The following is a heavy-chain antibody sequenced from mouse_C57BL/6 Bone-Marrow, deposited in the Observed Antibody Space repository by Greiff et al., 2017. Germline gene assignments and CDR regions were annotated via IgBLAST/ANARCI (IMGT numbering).Heavy chain of an antibody. CDR1: GYTFTSYW. V-gene: IGHV1-53*01. CDR3: SNFHWYFDV. CDR2: INPSNGGT. J-gene: IGHJ1*03. D-gene: IGHD4-1*02. Sequence: QVQLQQPGTELVKPGASVKLSCKASGYTFTSYWMHWVKQRPGQGLGWIGNINPSNGGTNYNEKFKRKATLTVDKSSSTAYMQLSSLTSEDSAVYYCSNFHWYFDVWGTGTTVTVSS.